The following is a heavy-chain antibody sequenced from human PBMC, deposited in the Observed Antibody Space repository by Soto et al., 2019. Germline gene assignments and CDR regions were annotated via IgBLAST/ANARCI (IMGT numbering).Heavy chain of an antibody. CDR1: GFTFSSYA. CDR3: ARDNGYSSSWFDSQPSDY. Sequence: QPGGSLRLSCAASGFTFSSYAMHWVRQAPGKGLEWVAVISYDGSNKYYADSVKGRFTISRDNSKNTLYLQMNSLKAEDTAVYYCARDNGYSSSWFDSQPSDYWGQGTLVTVSS. V-gene: IGHV3-30-3*01. CDR2: ISYDGSNK. D-gene: IGHD6-13*01. J-gene: IGHJ4*02.